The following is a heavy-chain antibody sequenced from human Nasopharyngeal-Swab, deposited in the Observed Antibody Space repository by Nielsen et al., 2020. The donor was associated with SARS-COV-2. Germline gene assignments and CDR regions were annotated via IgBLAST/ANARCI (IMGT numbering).Heavy chain of an antibody. CDR3: AKDIYSSSWTPWHYYYGMDV. Sequence: GESLKKTGDASGFTFDDYTMHWVRQAPGKGLEWVSLISWDGGSTYYADSVKGRFTISRDNSKNSLYLQMNSLRTEDTALYYCAKDIYSSSWTPWHYYYGMDVWGQGTTVTVS. D-gene: IGHD6-13*01. CDR2: ISWDGGST. CDR1: GFTFDDYT. J-gene: IGHJ6*02. V-gene: IGHV3-43*01.